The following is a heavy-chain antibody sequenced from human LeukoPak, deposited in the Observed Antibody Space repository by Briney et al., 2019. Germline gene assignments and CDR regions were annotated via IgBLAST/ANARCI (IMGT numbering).Heavy chain of an antibody. CDR3: ARDLAPYYDILTGSGLNFNWFDP. Sequence: VASVKVSCKASGGTFSSYAISWVRQAPGQGLEWMGGIIPIFGTANYAQKFQGRVTITADESTSTAYMELSSLRSDDTAVYYCARDLAPYYDILTGSGLNFNWFDPSGQGTLVTVSS. V-gene: IGHV1-69*13. CDR2: IIPIFGTA. J-gene: IGHJ5*02. D-gene: IGHD3-9*01. CDR1: GGTFSSYA.